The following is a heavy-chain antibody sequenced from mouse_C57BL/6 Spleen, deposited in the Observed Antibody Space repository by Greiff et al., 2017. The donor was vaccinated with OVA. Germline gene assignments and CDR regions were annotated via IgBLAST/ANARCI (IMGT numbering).Heavy chain of an antibody. J-gene: IGHJ2*01. Sequence: QVQLQQPGAELVRPGSSVKLSCKASGYTFTSYWMHWVKQRPIQGLEWIGNIDPSDSETHYNQKFKDKATLTVDKSSSTAYMQLSSLTSEDSAVYYCARRGLTGTGGFDYWGKGTTLTVSS. CDR1: GYTFTSYW. D-gene: IGHD4-1*01. CDR2: IDPSDSET. CDR3: ARRGLTGTGGFDY. V-gene: IGHV1-52*01.